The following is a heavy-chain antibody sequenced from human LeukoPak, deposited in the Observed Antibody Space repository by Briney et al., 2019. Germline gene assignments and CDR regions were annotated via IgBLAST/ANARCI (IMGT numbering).Heavy chain of an antibody. J-gene: IGHJ4*02. CDR2: VFYSGST. CDR3: ARHPSAVAGKTFDC. D-gene: IGHD6-19*01. Sequence: SETLSLTCTVSGGSISSYYWSWIRQPPGKGLEWVGYVFYSGSTNYNPSLKSRVTISVDTSKNQISLKLTSVTAADTAVYYCARHPSAVAGKTFDCWGQGTLVTVSS. V-gene: IGHV4-59*08. CDR1: GGSISSYY.